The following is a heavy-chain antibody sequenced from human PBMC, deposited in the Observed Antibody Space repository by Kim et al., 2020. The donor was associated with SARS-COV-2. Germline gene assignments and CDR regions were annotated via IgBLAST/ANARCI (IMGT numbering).Heavy chain of an antibody. V-gene: IGHV1-18*04. Sequence: ASVKVSCKACGYMFTSYGFSWVRQAPGQGLEWLGWISARDGNTKYGQKVQGRVIMTTDTSTNTAYMELWSLRSDDTAMYYCARGAYGDVSFDYWGQGILVTVSS. J-gene: IGHJ4*02. CDR1: GYMFTSYG. CDR3: ARGAYGDVSFDY. CDR2: ISARDGNT. D-gene: IGHD2-21*01.